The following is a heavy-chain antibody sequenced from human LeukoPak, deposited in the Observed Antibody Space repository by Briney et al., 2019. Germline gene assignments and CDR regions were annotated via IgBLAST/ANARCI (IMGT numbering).Heavy chain of an antibody. CDR3: ARCTTGRTFGSLREIKRSREIDY. CDR2: ISGSGGST. J-gene: IGHJ4*02. D-gene: IGHD1-1*01. Sequence: QTGGSLRLSCAASGFTFSSYGMSWVRQAPGKGLEWVSAISGSGGSTYYADSVKGRFTISRDNAKNSLYLQMNSLRVEDTAVYYCARCTTGRTFGSLREIKRSREIDYWGQGTLVTVSS. CDR1: GFTFSSYG. V-gene: IGHV3-23*01.